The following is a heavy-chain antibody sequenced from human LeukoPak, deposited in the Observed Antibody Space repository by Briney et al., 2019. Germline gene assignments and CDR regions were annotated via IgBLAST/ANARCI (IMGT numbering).Heavy chain of an antibody. CDR1: GFIFTSYW. CDR2: INQDGSEK. CDR3: ARSWLAVAGPEY. D-gene: IGHD6-19*01. Sequence: GGSLRLSCAASGFIFTSYWMSWVRQAPGKGLEWVANINQDGSEKNYVDSVKGRFTISRDNAKNSLYLQMNSLRAEDTAVYYCARSWLAVAGPEYWGQGTLVTVSS. J-gene: IGHJ4*02. V-gene: IGHV3-7*04.